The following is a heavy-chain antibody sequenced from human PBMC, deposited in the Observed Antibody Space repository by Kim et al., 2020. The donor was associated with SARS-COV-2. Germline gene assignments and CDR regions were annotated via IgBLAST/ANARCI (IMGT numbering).Heavy chain of an antibody. CDR2: ISAYNGNT. D-gene: IGHD6-13*01. CDR1: GYTFTSYG. J-gene: IGHJ2*01. V-gene: IGHV1-18*01. Sequence: ASVKVSCKASGYTFTSYGISWVRQAPGQGLEWMGWISAYNGNTNYAQKLQGRVTMTTDTSTSTAYMELRSLRSDDTAVYYCARRAAAGLRDWYFDLWGRGTLVTVSS. CDR3: ARRAAAGLRDWYFDL.